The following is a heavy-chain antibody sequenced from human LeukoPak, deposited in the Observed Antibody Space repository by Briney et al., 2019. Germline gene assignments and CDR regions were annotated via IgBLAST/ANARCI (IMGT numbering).Heavy chain of an antibody. J-gene: IGHJ4*02. CDR3: ARQVTGWLQPDY. Sequence: GGSLRLSCAASGFTLRTYSMHWVRQAPGKGLEWVAVISDIGGNKYHADSVKGRFTISRDNSNNILYLQMNSLRVDDTAVYYCARQVTGWLQPDYWGQGTLVTVSS. CDR1: GFTLRTYS. CDR2: ISDIGGNK. V-gene: IGHV3-30*04. D-gene: IGHD5-24*01.